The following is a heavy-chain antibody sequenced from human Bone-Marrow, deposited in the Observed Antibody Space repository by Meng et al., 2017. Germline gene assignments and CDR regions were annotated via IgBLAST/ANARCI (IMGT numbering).Heavy chain of an antibody. CDR1: GYSFTSYW. J-gene: IGHJ6*02. CDR2: IYPGDSDT. CDR3: ARLGRAEDRHYYYGMDV. D-gene: IGHD3-10*01. V-gene: IGHV5-51*01. Sequence: GGSLRLSCKGSGYSFTSYWIAWVRQMPGKGLEWMGIIYPGDSDTRYSPSFQGQVTISADKSISTAYLQWSSLKASDTAMYYCARLGRAEDRHYYYGMDVWGQGTTVTVSS.